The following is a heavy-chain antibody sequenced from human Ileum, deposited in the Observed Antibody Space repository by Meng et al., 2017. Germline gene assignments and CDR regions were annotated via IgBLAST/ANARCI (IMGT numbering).Heavy chain of an antibody. D-gene: IGHD3-3*01. V-gene: IGHV6-1*01. CDR3: ASGSGSLDY. Sequence: QVQLELDGPGLVKPSQTLSLTGAVSGGSVSSNIAAWNWIRQSPLRGLEWLGRTYYRSKWYSEYAVSVKSRISITPDTSKNQFSLQMNSVTPEDTAVYYCASGSGSLDYWGPGTLVTVSS. CDR2: TYYRSKWYS. CDR1: GGSVSSNIAA. J-gene: IGHJ4*02.